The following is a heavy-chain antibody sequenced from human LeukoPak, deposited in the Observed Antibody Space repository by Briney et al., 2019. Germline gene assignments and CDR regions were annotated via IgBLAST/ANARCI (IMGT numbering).Heavy chain of an antibody. J-gene: IGHJ4*02. CDR1: GYTFTSYY. V-gene: IGHV1-46*01. CDR3: GRVDMATTKDY. Sequence: GASVKVSCKASGYTFTSYYMHWVRQAPGKGLEWMGGFDPEDGETIYAQNLQSRVTMTTDTSTSTGYMELRSLRSDDTAVYYCGRVDMATTKDYWGQGTLVTVSS. D-gene: IGHD5-24*01. CDR2: FDPEDGET.